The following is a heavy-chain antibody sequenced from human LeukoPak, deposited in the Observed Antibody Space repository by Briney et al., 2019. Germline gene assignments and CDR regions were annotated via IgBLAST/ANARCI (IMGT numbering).Heavy chain of an antibody. CDR3: ARAGRITGTIYYFDY. J-gene: IGHJ4*02. CDR1: GYTFTGYY. V-gene: IGHV1-2*02. D-gene: IGHD1-7*01. Sequence: ASVKVSCKASGYTFTGYYMHWVRQAPGQGLEWMGWINPNSGGTNYAQKFQGRVTMTRDTSISTAYMVLSRLRSDDTAVYYCARAGRITGTIYYFDYWGQGTLVTVSS. CDR2: INPNSGGT.